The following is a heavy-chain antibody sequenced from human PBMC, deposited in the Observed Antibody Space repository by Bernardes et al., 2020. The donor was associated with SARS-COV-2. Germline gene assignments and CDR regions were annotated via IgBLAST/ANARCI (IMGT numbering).Heavy chain of an antibody. Sequence: ASVKVSCKTSGYTFTTFGVHWVRQAPGQGLDWMGWISGYSAKTNYTQKFQGRVTMTTDTSTSTAYMELRSLRSDDTAVYYCARGDYDFWSGYSRRYGMDVWGQGTTVTVSS. CDR1: GYTFTTFG. CDR2: ISGYSAKT. V-gene: IGHV1-18*04. D-gene: IGHD3-3*01. J-gene: IGHJ6*02. CDR3: ARGDYDFWSGYSRRYGMDV.